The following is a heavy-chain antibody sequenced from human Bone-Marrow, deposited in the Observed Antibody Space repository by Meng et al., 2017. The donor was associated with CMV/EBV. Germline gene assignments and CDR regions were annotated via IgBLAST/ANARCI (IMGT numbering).Heavy chain of an antibody. Sequence: GESLKISCAASGFTFSTYAMTWVRQAPGKGLEWVSAISDRGDNIYYADSVKGRFTISRDNSKNTVYLQMNSLRADDTAVYYCGSIGGYQLLYRYMGGYYYYSMDVWGQGTTVTVSS. CDR1: GFTFSTYA. J-gene: IGHJ6*02. D-gene: IGHD2-2*02. CDR2: ISDRGDNI. CDR3: GSIGGYQLLYRYMGGYYYYSMDV. V-gene: IGHV3-23*01.